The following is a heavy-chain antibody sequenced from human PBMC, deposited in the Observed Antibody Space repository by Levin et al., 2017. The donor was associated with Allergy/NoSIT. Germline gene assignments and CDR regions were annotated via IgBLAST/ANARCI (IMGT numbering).Heavy chain of an antibody. CDR2: IYYSGST. CDR1: GGSISSYY. J-gene: IGHJ3*02. D-gene: IGHD5-24*01. Sequence: SETLSLTCTVSGGSISSYYWSWIRQPPGKGLEWIGYIYYSGSTNYNPSLKSRVTISVDTSKNQFSLKLSSVTAADTAVYYCARQCWDKEEMATINGAFDIWGQGTMVTVSS. CDR3: ARQCWDKEEMATINGAFDI. V-gene: IGHV4-59*01.